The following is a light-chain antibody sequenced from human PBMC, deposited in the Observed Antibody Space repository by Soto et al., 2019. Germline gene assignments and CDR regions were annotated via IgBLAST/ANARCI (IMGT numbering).Light chain of an antibody. CDR1: QSVSSD. CDR2: GAS. J-gene: IGKJ1*01. Sequence: EVVLTQSPGTLSLSPGERATLSCRASQSVSSDLAWYQHKPGQAPRLLIYGASTRATGIPARFSSRGSGTEFILTISSLQSVDFAVYYCQQYDNWPQTFGQGTKVDIK. CDR3: QQYDNWPQT. V-gene: IGKV3-15*01.